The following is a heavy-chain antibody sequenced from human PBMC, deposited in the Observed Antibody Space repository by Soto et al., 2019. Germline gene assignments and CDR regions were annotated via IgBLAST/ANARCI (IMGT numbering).Heavy chain of an antibody. J-gene: IGHJ5*02. Sequence: PSETLSLTCTVSGGSVSSGSYYWSWIRQPPGKGLEWIGYIYYSGSTNYNPSLKSRVTISADTSKNQFSLKLSSVTAADTAVYYCAREGMVRGVITSWGQGTLVTVSS. CDR3: AREGMVRGVITS. D-gene: IGHD3-10*01. CDR1: GGSVSSGSYY. V-gene: IGHV4-61*01. CDR2: IYYSGST.